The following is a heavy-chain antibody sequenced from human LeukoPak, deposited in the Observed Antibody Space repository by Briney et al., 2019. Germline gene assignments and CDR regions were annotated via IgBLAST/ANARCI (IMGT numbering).Heavy chain of an antibody. CDR2: ITASGTAM. V-gene: IGHV3-48*02. J-gene: IGHJ4*02. CDR1: GFTFSSYS. Sequence: GGSLRLSCAASGFTFSSYSMNWVRQAPGKGLEWVSHITASGTAMFYADSVKGRFTISRDNAKNSLYLQINSLRDEDTAVYYCASSGSYRFDYWGQGTLVTVSS. D-gene: IGHD1-26*01. CDR3: ASSGSYRFDY.